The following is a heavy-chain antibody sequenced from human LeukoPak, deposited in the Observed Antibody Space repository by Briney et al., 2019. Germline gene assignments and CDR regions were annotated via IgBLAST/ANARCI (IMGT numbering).Heavy chain of an antibody. CDR1: GYTFTSYD. J-gene: IGHJ4*02. D-gene: IGHD6-19*01. Sequence: GASVKVSCTASGYTFTSYDISWVRQAPGQGLEWMGGIIPIFGTANYAQKFQGRVTITADESTSTAYMELSSLRSEDTAVYYCARGGPIAVAGKFAYWGQGTLVTVSS. CDR2: IIPIFGTA. CDR3: ARGGPIAVAGKFAY. V-gene: IGHV1-69*13.